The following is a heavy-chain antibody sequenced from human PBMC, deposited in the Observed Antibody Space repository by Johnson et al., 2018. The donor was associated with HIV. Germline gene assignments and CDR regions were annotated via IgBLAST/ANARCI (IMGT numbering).Heavy chain of an antibody. Sequence: QVQLVESGGGLVQPGGSLRLSCAASGFTVSSNYMSWVRQAPGKGLEWVAFIRYDGSNKYYADSVKGRFTISRDNAKNSLYLQMNSLGVEDTAVYYCARDPIVATIQRAFDIWGQGTMVTVSS. V-gene: IGHV3-30*02. D-gene: IGHD5-12*01. CDR2: IRYDGSNK. CDR1: GFTVSSNY. J-gene: IGHJ3*02. CDR3: ARDPIVATIQRAFDI.